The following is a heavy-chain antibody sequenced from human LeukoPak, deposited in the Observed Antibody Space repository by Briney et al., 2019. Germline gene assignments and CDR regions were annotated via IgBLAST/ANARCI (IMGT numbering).Heavy chain of an antibody. Sequence: PSETLSLTCAVYGGSFSGYYWSWIRQPPGKGLEWIGEINHSGSTNYNPSLKSRVTISVDTSKNQFSLKLSSATAADTAVYYCARRRYCSSTSCYKGEFDYWGQGTLVTVSS. V-gene: IGHV4-34*01. CDR2: INHSGST. CDR1: GGSFSGYY. D-gene: IGHD2-2*02. CDR3: ARRRYCSSTSCYKGEFDY. J-gene: IGHJ4*02.